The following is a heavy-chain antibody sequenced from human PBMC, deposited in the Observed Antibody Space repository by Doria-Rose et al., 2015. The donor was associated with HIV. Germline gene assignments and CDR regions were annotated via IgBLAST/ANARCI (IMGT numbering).Heavy chain of an antibody. D-gene: IGHD4-17*01. CDR1: GYIFINRD. J-gene: IGHJ5*02. CDR3: AREDGDYDWFDP. CDR2: INPSGDYT. V-gene: IGHV1-46*01. Sequence: SCKASGYIFINRDINWVRQAPGQGLEWMGIINPSGDYTTYAQKFQGRVTMTRDTSTRTVYMELSSLRSEDTAVYYCAREDGDYDWFDPWGQGTLVTVSS.